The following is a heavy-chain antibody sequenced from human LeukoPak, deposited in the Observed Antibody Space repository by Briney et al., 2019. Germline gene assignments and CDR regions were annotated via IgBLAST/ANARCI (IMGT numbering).Heavy chain of an antibody. V-gene: IGHV1-8*03. Sequence: GASVKVSCKASGYTFTSYDINWVRQATGQGLEWMGWMNPNSGNTGYAQKFQGRVTITRNTSISTAYMELSSLRSEDTAVYYCARGSPWGFRFYYYYMDVWGKGTTVTVSS. J-gene: IGHJ6*03. CDR1: GYTFTSYD. CDR3: ARGSPWGFRFYYYYMDV. CDR2: MNPNSGNT. D-gene: IGHD3-16*01.